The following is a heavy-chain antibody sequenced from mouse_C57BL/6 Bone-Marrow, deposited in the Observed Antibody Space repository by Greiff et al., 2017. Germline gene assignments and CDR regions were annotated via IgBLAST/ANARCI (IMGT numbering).Heavy chain of an antibody. CDR1: GFTFSSYA. Sequence: DVKLVESGGGLVKPGGSLKLSCAASGFTFSSYAMSWVRQTPEKRLEWVATISDGGSYTYYPDNVKGRFTISRDNAKNNLYLQMSHLTSEDTAMYYCAREGIYYDYDGGYYYAMDYWGQGTSVTVSS. CDR3: AREGIYYDYDGGYYYAMDY. J-gene: IGHJ4*01. V-gene: IGHV5-4*01. CDR2: ISDGGSYT. D-gene: IGHD2-4*01.